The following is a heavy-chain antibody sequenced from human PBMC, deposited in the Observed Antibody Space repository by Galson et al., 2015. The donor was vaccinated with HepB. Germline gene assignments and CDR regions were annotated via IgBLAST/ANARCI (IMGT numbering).Heavy chain of an antibody. J-gene: IGHJ6*03. CDR2: ISYDGSNK. V-gene: IGHV3-30*18. D-gene: IGHD3-3*01. CDR1: GFTFSSYG. CDR3: AKGGDYDFWSGYYMDV. Sequence: SLRLSCAASGFTFSSYGMHWVRQAPGKGLEWVAVISYDGSNKYYADSVKGRFTISRDNSKNTLYLQMNSLRAEDEDTAVYYCAKGGDYDFWSGYYMDVWGKGTTVTVSS.